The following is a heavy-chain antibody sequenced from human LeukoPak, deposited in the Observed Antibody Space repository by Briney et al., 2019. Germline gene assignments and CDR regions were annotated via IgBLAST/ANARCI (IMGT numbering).Heavy chain of an antibody. CDR1: GGSFSGYY. CDR2: INHSGST. D-gene: IGHD3-10*01. Sequence: SETLSLTCAVYGGSFSGYYWSWIRQPPGKGLEWIGEINHSGSTNYNPSLKSRVTISVDTSKNQFSLKLSSVTAADTAVYYCARGVRLRHYYYYMDVWGKGTTVTVSS. CDR3: ARGVRLRHYYYYMDV. J-gene: IGHJ6*03. V-gene: IGHV4-34*01.